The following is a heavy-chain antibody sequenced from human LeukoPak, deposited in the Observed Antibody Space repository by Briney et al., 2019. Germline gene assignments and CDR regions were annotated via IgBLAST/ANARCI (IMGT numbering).Heavy chain of an antibody. Sequence: SETLSLTCAVYGGSFSGYYWSWIRQPPGKGLEWIGEINHSGGTNYNPSLKSRVTISVDTSKNQFSLKLSSVTAADTAVYYCARAPEVVPRGNFDYWGQGTLVTVSS. J-gene: IGHJ4*02. V-gene: IGHV4-34*01. CDR3: ARAPEVVPRGNFDY. CDR2: INHSGGT. CDR1: GGSFSGYY. D-gene: IGHD2-2*01.